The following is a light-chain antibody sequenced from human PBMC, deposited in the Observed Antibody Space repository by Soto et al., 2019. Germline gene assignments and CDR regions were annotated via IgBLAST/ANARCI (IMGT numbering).Light chain of an antibody. J-gene: IGLJ2*01. CDR3: AAWDDSLKGVV. V-gene: IGLV1-44*01. CDR2: SNT. Sequence: QSVLTQPPSASGTPGQTIAISCSGGSSNIGSHTVNWYQQLPGTAPRLLIYSNTQRPSGVPDRFSRSKSGTSASLAISGLHSEYEGDYYCAAWDDSLKGVVFGGGTKVTVL. CDR1: SSNIGSHT.